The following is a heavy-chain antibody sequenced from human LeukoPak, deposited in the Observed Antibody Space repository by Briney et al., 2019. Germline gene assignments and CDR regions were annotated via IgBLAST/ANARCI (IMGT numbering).Heavy chain of an antibody. CDR3: ARVVYFDSRGAFDI. D-gene: IGHD3-22*01. J-gene: IGHJ3*02. Sequence: GGSLRLSCAASGFSFSDYYMTWIRQAAGKGLEWVSYISTSSRHRNYADSVKGRFTVSRDDAENSLYLQINSLKVEDTAVYYCARVVYFDSRGAFDIWGQGTMVTVSS. CDR2: ISTSSRHR. V-gene: IGHV3-11*06. CDR1: GFSFSDYY.